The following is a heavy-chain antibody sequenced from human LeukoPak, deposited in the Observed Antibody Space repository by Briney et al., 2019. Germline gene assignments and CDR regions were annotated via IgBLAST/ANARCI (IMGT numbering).Heavy chain of an antibody. V-gene: IGHV4-34*01. J-gene: IGHJ5*02. CDR1: GGSFSGYY. CDR2: INHSGST. Sequence: PSETLSLTCAVYGGSFSGYYWSWIRQPPGKGLEWIGEINHSGSTNCNPSLKSRVTISVDTSKNQFSLKLSSVTAADTAVYYCARGAIPYPRRQGWFDPWGQGTLVTVSS. CDR3: ARGAIPYPRRQGWFDP. D-gene: IGHD2-21*01.